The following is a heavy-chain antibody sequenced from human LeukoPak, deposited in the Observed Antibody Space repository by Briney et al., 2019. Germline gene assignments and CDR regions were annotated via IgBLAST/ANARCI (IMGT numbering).Heavy chain of an antibody. V-gene: IGHV1-69*04. Sequence: ASVKVSCKASGGTFSSYAISWVRQAPGQGLEWMGRIIPILGIANYAQKFQGRVTITADKSTSTVYMELSSLRSEDTAVYYCARSRAFYGDYEFNTYYYYGMDVWGQGTTVTVSS. CDR2: IIPILGIA. CDR1: GGTFSSYA. CDR3: ARSRAFYGDYEFNTYYYYGMDV. J-gene: IGHJ6*02. D-gene: IGHD4-17*01.